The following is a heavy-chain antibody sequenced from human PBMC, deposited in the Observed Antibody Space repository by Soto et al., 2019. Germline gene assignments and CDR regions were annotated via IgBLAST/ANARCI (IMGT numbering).Heavy chain of an antibody. CDR2: IKQDGSEK. Sequence: PGGSLRLSCTASGFTFSSYWMSWVRQAPGKVLEWVANIKQDGSEKYYVDSVKGRFTISRDNAKNSLYLQMNSLRAEDTAVYYCAIDGQYGSGRYYYYWMDVWGQGTTVTVSS. D-gene: IGHD3-10*01. CDR3: AIDGQYGSGRYYYYWMDV. V-gene: IGHV3-7*03. J-gene: IGHJ6*02. CDR1: GFTFSSYW.